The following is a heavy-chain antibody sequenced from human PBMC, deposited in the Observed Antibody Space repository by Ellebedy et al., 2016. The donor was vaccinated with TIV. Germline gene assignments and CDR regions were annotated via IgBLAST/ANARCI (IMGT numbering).Heavy chain of an antibody. Sequence: PGGSLRLSCTASGFTVSNHYMSWVRQAPGKGLEWVSLIYGGGGTYYADSVKGRFTISRDNSKNTLYLQMNSLRAEDTALYYCASRTRGDYPYFDYWGQGTLVTVSS. D-gene: IGHD4-17*01. CDR2: IYGGGGT. V-gene: IGHV3-53*01. CDR3: ASRTRGDYPYFDY. CDR1: GFTVSNHY. J-gene: IGHJ4*02.